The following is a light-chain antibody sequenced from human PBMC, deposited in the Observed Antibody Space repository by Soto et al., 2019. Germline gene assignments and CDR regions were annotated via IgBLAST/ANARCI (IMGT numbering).Light chain of an antibody. J-gene: IGLJ1*01. V-gene: IGLV1-40*01. CDR3: QSYDSSLRV. CDR1: SSSIGAGYD. CDR2: ANN. Sequence: QSVLTQPPSVSGAPGQRVTISCTGSSSSIGAGYDVHWYQQVPGTAPKLLIYANNNRPSGVPDRFSGSKSGASASLAITGLQAEDEADYYCQSYDSSLRVFGTGTKVTV.